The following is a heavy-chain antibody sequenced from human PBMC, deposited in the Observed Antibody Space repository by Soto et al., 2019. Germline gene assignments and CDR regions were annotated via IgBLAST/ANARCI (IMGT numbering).Heavy chain of an antibody. D-gene: IGHD2-15*01. Sequence: PSETLSLTCTVSGGSIRDYYWGWIRQPPGKGLEWIGSIYYSGSTYYNPSLKSRVTISVDTSKNQFSLKLSSVTAADTALYYCARERGYCSGGSCPVDYWGQGTLVTVSS. CDR3: ARERGYCSGGSCPVDY. J-gene: IGHJ4*02. CDR1: GGSIRDYY. V-gene: IGHV4-39*02. CDR2: IYYSGST.